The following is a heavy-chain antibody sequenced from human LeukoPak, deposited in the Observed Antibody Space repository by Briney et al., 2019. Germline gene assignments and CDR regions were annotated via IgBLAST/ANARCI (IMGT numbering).Heavy chain of an antibody. CDR3: ARAGSGTFDI. Sequence: PGGSLRLSCAASGFSFFTYSMNWVRQAPGKGLEWVSYITSDSSTIYYADSVKGRFTISRENAKNSLYLQMNSLRDDDTAVYYCARAGSGTFDIWGQGTVVTVSS. J-gene: IGHJ3*02. CDR2: ITSDSSTI. CDR1: GFSFFTYS. D-gene: IGHD3-10*01. V-gene: IGHV3-48*02.